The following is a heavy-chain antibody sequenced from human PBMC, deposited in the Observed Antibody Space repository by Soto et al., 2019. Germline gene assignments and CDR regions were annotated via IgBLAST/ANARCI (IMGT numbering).Heavy chain of an antibody. CDR1: GFPFSNYA. Sequence: EVQLLESGGGLVQPGGSLRLSCAASGFPFSNYAMTWVRQAPGKGLEWVSVITGNGSSTNYADSVKGRFTISRDNSKNTVYLQMNSLGAEDTAMYYCAKAGDIVATFGWFDPWGQGTLVTVSS. D-gene: IGHD5-12*01. CDR3: AKAGDIVATFGWFDP. J-gene: IGHJ5*02. CDR2: ITGNGSST. V-gene: IGHV3-23*01.